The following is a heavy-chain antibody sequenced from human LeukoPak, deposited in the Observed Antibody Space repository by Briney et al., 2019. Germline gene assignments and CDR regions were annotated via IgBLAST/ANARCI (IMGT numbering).Heavy chain of an antibody. J-gene: IGHJ4*02. CDR1: GFTFSSYW. CDR3: AREIVGAIKSYFDY. Sequence: GGSLRLSCTASGFTFSSYWVSWVRQAPGKGLEWVANIRQDGGLKHYVDSVKGRFTISRDNAENSLYLQMNSLRAEDTAVYYCAREIVGAIKSYFDYWGQGTLVTASS. D-gene: IGHD1-26*01. V-gene: IGHV3-7*01. CDR2: IRQDGGLK.